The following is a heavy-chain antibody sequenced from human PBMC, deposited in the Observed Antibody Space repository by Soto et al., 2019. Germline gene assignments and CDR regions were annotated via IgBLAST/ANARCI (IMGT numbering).Heavy chain of an antibody. Sequence: QVQLVESGGGVVQPGRSLRLSCAASGFTFSSYGMHWVRQAPGKGLEWVAVIWYDGSNKYYADSVKGRFTISRDNSKNTLYRQMNSLRADDTAVYYCAREGGYCSGGSCYGHIDYWGQGTLVTVSS. CDR3: AREGGYCSGGSCYGHIDY. D-gene: IGHD2-15*01. J-gene: IGHJ4*02. CDR2: IWYDGSNK. CDR1: GFTFSSYG. V-gene: IGHV3-33*01.